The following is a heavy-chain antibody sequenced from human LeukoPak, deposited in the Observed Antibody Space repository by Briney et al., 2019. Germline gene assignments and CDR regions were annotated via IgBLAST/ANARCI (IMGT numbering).Heavy chain of an antibody. D-gene: IGHD2-2*02. CDR1: GFTFSSYS. V-gene: IGHV3-21*01. Sequence: PGRSLRLSCAASGFTFSSYSMNWVRQAPGKGLEWVSSISSSSSYIYYADSVKGRFTISRDNSKNTLYLQMNSLRAEDTAVYYCAKFYGAGCSSTSCYTYYYYMDVWGKGTTVTVSS. CDR2: ISSSSSYI. CDR3: AKFYGAGCSSTSCYTYYYYMDV. J-gene: IGHJ6*03.